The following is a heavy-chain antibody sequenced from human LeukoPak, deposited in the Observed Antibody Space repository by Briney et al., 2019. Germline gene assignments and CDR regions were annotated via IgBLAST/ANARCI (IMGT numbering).Heavy chain of an antibody. J-gene: IGHJ5*02. CDR2: IYYSGSP. Sequence: SETLSLTCTVSGGSISSSYWSWIRQPPGKGLEWIGYIYYSGSPNYNPSLKSRVTISVDTSKNQFSLKLTSVTAADTAVYYCARDYYDSSGYDWFDPWGQGTLVTVSS. CDR3: ARDYYDSSGYDWFDP. V-gene: IGHV4-59*01. CDR1: GGSISSSY. D-gene: IGHD3-22*01.